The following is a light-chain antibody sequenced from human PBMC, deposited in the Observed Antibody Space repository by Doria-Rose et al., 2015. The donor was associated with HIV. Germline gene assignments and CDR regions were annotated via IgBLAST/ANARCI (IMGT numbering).Light chain of an antibody. CDR2: DGS. J-gene: IGKJ1*01. V-gene: IGKV3-20*01. Sequence: TQSTGTLSLSPGERATLSCRASQSFSSTYLAWYQQKPGQAPSLLIYDGSTRATGIPDRFSASGSGTDFTLTINRLEPEDLALYYCHQYGTSWTFGQGTKVEI. CDR1: QSFSSTY. CDR3: HQYGTSWT.